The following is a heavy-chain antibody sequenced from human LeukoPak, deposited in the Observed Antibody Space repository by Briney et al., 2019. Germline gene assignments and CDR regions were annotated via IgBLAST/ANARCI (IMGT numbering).Heavy chain of an antibody. J-gene: IGHJ5*02. V-gene: IGHV4-61*02. CDR2: IYTSGST. D-gene: IGHD3-3*01. CDR3: AREPNYDFWSGYPDP. CDR1: GGSISSGSYY. Sequence: SQTLSLTCTVSGGSISSGSYYWSWIRQPAGKGLEWIGRIYTSGSTNYNPSLKSRVTISVDTSKNQFSLKLSSVTAADTAVYYCAREPNYDFWSGYPDPWGQGTLVTVSS.